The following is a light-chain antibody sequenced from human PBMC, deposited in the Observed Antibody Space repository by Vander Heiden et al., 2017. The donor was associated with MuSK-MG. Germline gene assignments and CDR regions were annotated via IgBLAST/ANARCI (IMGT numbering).Light chain of an antibody. Sequence: EIVMTQSPATLSVSPGERATLPCRASQTVGSKLAWYQQKPGQAPRLLIYGASTRANDIPARFSGSGSGTEFTLTISSLQSEDFAVYHCHQDDTWPYTFGQGTKLELK. V-gene: IGKV3-15*01. CDR3: HQDDTWPYT. J-gene: IGKJ2*01. CDR1: QTVGSK. CDR2: GAS.